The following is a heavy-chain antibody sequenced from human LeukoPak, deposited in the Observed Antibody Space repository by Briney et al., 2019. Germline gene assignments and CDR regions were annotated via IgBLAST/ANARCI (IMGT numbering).Heavy chain of an antibody. V-gene: IGHV3-23*01. CDR2: ISGSGGST. D-gene: IGHD3-22*01. CDR1: GFTFSNYA. Sequence: GGSLRLSFSASGFTFSNYAMSWVRQAPGKGLEWVSDISGSGGSTYYADSVKGRFTISRDNSKNALYLQMNSLTAEDTALYYCAKGSMHYYDTSGYIYFDYWGQGTLVTVSS. J-gene: IGHJ4*02. CDR3: AKGSMHYYDTSGYIYFDY.